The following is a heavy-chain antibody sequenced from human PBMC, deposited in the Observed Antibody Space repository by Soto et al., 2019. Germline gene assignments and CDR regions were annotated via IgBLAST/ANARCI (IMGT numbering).Heavy chain of an antibody. J-gene: IGHJ5*02. CDR3: ARATVRGVWFDP. CDR2: INHSGST. Sequence: QVQLQQWGAGLLKPSETLSLTCAVYGGSFSGYYWSWIRQPPGKGLEWIGEINHSGSTNYNPSLKGRVTISVDTSKNQCSLKLSSVTAADTAVYYCARATVRGVWFDPWGQGRLVTVSS. CDR1: GGSFSGYY. V-gene: IGHV4-34*01. D-gene: IGHD3-10*01.